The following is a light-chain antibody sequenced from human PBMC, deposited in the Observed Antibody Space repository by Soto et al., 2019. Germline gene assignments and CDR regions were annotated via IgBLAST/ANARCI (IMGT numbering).Light chain of an antibody. J-gene: IGLJ2*01. CDR1: SSDVGGYNY. V-gene: IGLV2-8*01. CDR2: EVS. CDR3: SSYSSTYTRVL. Sequence: QSVLTQPPSASGSPGQSVTISCTGTSSDVGGYNYVSWYQQHPGKAPKLMIYEVSKRPSGVPDRFSGSKSGNTASLTVSGLQAEDEADYYCSSYSSTYTRVLFGGGTKVTVL.